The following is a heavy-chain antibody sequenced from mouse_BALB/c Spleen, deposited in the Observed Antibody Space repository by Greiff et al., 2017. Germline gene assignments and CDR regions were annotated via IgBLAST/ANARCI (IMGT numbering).Heavy chain of an antibody. CDR2: ILPGSGST. Sequence: QVQLQQSGAELMKPGASVKISCKATGYTFSSYWIEWVKQRPGHGLEWIGEILPGSGSTNYTEKFKGKATFTADTSSNTAYMQLSSLTSEDSAVYDCARNYRYDEMDYWGQGTTLTVSS. J-gene: IGHJ2*01. D-gene: IGHD2-14*01. CDR1: GYTFSSYW. CDR3: ARNYRYDEMDY. V-gene: IGHV1-9*01.